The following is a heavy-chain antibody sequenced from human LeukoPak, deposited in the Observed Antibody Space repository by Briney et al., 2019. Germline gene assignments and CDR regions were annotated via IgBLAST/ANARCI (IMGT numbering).Heavy chain of an antibody. D-gene: IGHD5-12*01. CDR1: GGSISSYY. Sequence: SETLSLTCTVSGGSISSYYWSWIRQPPGKGLEWIGYIYYSGSTNYNPSLKSRVTISVDTSKNQFSLKLSSVTAADTAVYYCARGESGYDWVGLIDSWGQGTLVTVSS. CDR3: ARGESGYDWVGLIDS. V-gene: IGHV4-59*01. CDR2: IYYSGST. J-gene: IGHJ4*02.